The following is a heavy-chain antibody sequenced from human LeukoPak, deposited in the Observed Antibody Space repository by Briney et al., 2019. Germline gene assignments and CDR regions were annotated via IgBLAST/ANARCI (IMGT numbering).Heavy chain of an antibody. CDR2: MNPNSGNT. CDR3: ARSLGEYGSGSYYRD. D-gene: IGHD3-10*01. J-gene: IGHJ4*02. Sequence: ASVKVSCKASGGTFSSYAINWVRQATGQGLEWMGWMNPNSGNTGYAQKFQGRVTMTRNTSISTAYMELSSLRSEDTAVYYCARSLGEYGSGSYYRDWGQGTLVTVSS. V-gene: IGHV1-8*02. CDR1: GGTFSSYA.